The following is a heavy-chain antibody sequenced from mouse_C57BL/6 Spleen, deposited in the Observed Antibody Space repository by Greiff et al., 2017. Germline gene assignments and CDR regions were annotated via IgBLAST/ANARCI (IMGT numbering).Heavy chain of an antibody. CDR1: GYTFTSYD. CDR2: IYPRDGST. Sequence: VQLQQSGPELVKPGASVKLSCKASGYTFTSYDINWVKQRPGQGLEWIGWIYPRDGSTKYNEKFMGKATLTVDTSSSTAYMELHSLTSEDSAVYFCARSDYYGSSYYYFDYWGQGTTLTVSS. D-gene: IGHD1-1*01. V-gene: IGHV1-85*01. CDR3: ARSDYYGSSYYYFDY. J-gene: IGHJ2*01.